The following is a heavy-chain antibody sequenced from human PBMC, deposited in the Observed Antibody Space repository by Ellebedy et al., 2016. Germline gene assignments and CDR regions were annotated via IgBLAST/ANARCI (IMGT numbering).Heavy chain of an antibody. V-gene: IGHV3-30-3*01. CDR1: GFTFSSHA. CDR3: ARDAEDSSSGWSAFDY. Sequence: GGSLRLSCAASGFTFSSHAMHWVRQAPGKGLEWVAVISYDIDNKHYGDSVKGRFTISRDNSKNTLYLQMNSLRVEETAVYYCARDAEDSSSGWSAFDYWGQGALVTVSS. D-gene: IGHD6-19*01. J-gene: IGHJ4*02. CDR2: ISYDIDNK.